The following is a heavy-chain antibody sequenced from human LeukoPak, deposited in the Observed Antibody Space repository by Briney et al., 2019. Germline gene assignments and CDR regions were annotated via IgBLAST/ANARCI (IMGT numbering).Heavy chain of an antibody. Sequence: SETLSLTCTVSGGSISSSAYHWGWIRQPPGKGLEWFGSIYHSGSTYYNPSLKSRVTISVDTSKNQFALKLSSVTAADTAVYYCARTFSSWSPQSVVDYWGQGTLGTVSS. CDR1: GGSISSSAYH. V-gene: IGHV4-39*06. J-gene: IGHJ4*02. D-gene: IGHD6-13*01. CDR2: IYHSGST. CDR3: ARTFSSWSPQSVVDY.